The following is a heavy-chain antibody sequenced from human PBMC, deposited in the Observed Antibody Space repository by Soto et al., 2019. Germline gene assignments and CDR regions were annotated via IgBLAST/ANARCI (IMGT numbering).Heavy chain of an antibody. CDR1: GFTFSSYG. CDR3: ASTTVTTFPYYYYGMDV. D-gene: IGHD4-17*01. V-gene: IGHV3-30*03. CDR2: ISYDGSNK. Sequence: GGSLRLSCAASGFTFSSYGMHWVRQAPGKGLEWVAVISYDGSNKYYADSVKGRFTISRDNSKNTLYLQMNSLRAEDTAVYYCASTTVTTFPYYYYGMDVWGQGTTVTVSS. J-gene: IGHJ6*02.